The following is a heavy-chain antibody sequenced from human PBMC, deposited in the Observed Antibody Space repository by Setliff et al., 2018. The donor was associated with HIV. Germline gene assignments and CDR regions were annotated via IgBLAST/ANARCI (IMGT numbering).Heavy chain of an antibody. CDR2: IYYSGST. CDR3: ARGGRSDGYHIAS. Sequence: SETLSLTCTVSGSSVSSASYWGWIRQPPGKGLEWIGYIYYSGSTNYNPSLKSRVTISVDTSKNQFSLTLTSVTAADTAVYYCARGGRSDGYHIASWGQGILVTVSS. V-gene: IGHV4-61*01. CDR1: GSSVSSASY. D-gene: IGHD2-15*01. J-gene: IGHJ4*02.